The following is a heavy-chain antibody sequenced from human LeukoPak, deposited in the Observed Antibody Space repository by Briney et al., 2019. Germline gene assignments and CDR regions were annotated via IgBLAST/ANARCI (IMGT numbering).Heavy chain of an antibody. CDR1: GFTFSSYA. CDR3: AKAGRGSGVSDWFDP. D-gene: IGHD6-19*01. Sequence: GGSLRLSCAASGFTFSSYAMHWVRQAPGKGLEWVAVISYDGSNKYYADSVKGRFTISRDNSKNTLYLQMNSLRAEDTAVYYCAKAGRGSGVSDWFDPWGQGTLVTVSS. V-gene: IGHV3-30-3*01. J-gene: IGHJ5*02. CDR2: ISYDGSNK.